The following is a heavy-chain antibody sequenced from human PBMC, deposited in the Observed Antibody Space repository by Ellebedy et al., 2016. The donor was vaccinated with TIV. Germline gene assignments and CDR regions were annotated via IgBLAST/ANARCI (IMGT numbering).Heavy chain of an antibody. CDR3: ARGSHYMRVVVFTSDAFDI. CDR1: GGSFSDYY. Sequence: MPSETLSLTCAVYGGSFSDYYWSWIRQPPGKGLEWIGEINQSGSTNYNPSLKSRVTISGDTSKNQFSLNLSSVTAADTAVYDCARGSHYMRVVVFTSDAFDIWGQGTMVTVSS. CDR2: INQSGST. J-gene: IGHJ3*02. V-gene: IGHV4-34*01. D-gene: IGHD3-22*01.